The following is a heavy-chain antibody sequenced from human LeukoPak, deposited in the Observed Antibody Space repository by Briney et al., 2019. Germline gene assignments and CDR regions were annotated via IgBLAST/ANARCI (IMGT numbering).Heavy chain of an antibody. V-gene: IGHV1-18*01. Sequence: GASVKVSCKASGYTFNTYGLTWVRQAPGQGLEWMGWISNYNGDTTYAQNFQGRVTMATDISTRTAYMELRSLRSDHTAVYYCARRYHDYIWETSRYNYFDYWGQGTLVTVSS. CDR2: ISNYNGDT. CDR1: GYTFNTYG. J-gene: IGHJ4*02. CDR3: ARRYHDYIWETSRYNYFDY. D-gene: IGHD3-16*02.